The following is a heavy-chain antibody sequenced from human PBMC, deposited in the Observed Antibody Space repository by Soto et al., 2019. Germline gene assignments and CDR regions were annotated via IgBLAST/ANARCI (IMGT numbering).Heavy chain of an antibody. Sequence: QVQLMQSGAELKKPGASVKVSCKVSGDTLSELSIHWVRQAPGKGLGGMGSFDPEDDEKVYAQKFQGRVSLTEDTSTDTAYMEETRLRSEDTATYYCAAERLVFCDTENCFRHYLDSWGQGTLVIVSS. CDR3: AAERLVFCDTENCFRHYLDS. CDR2: FDPEDDEK. D-gene: IGHD3-9*01. J-gene: IGHJ4*02. V-gene: IGHV1-24*01. CDR1: GDTLSELS.